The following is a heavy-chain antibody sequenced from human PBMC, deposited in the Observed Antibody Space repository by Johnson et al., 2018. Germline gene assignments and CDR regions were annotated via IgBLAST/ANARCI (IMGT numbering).Heavy chain of an antibody. Sequence: QVQLQESGPGLVKPSETLSLTCTVSGGSISSYYWSWIRQPPGKGLEWIGYIYYSGSTNYNPSLKSRVTISVDTSKNQFSLKLSSVTAADTAVYYCARGRSPEDSFDIWGQGTMVTVSS. V-gene: IGHV4-59*01. CDR3: ARGRSPEDSFDI. CDR2: IYYSGST. J-gene: IGHJ3*02. D-gene: IGHD1-14*01. CDR1: GGSISSYY.